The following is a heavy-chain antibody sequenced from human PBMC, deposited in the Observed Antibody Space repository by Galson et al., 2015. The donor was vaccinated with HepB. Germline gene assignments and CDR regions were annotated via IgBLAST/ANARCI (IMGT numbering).Heavy chain of an antibody. D-gene: IGHD5-24*01. J-gene: IGHJ3*02. CDR1: GFTFEDYA. V-gene: IGHV3-9*01. CDR2: ISWNSDFT. CDR3: AIAYEMDTLFLGYDAFDI. Sequence: SLRLSCAASGFTFEDYAMHWVRQVPGKGLEWVSGISWNSDFTGYADSVRGRFTISRDKSKNTLYLQMNSLRADDTAVYYCAIAYEMDTLFLGYDAFDIRGQGTMVTVPS.